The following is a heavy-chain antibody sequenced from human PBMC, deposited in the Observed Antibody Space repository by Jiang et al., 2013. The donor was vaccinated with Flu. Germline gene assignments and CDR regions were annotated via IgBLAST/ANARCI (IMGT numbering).Heavy chain of an antibody. CDR2: ISSSSSYT. V-gene: IGHV3-11*06. Sequence: CAASGFTFSDYYMSWIRQAPGKGLEWVSYISSSSSYTNYADSVKGRFTISRDNAKNSLYLQMNSLRAEDTAVYYCARVKDFWSGYYSPQYYYYMDVWGKGTTVTVSS. CDR1: GFTFSDYY. J-gene: IGHJ6*03. CDR3: ARVKDFWSGYYSPQYYYYMDV. D-gene: IGHD3-3*01.